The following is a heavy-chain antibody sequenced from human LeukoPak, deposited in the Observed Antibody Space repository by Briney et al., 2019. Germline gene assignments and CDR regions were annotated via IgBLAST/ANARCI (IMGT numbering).Heavy chain of an antibody. Sequence: KPSETVSLTCTVSGGSITNYYWSWIRQPAGKGLEWIGRIHSSGVSNYNPSLKSRVTMSIDTSKNQLSLRLSSVTAADTAVYYCARGRVGGYYGMDVWGQGTTVTVSS. CDR1: GGSITNYY. D-gene: IGHD3-10*01. CDR3: ARGRVGGYYGMDV. J-gene: IGHJ6*02. CDR2: IHSSGVS. V-gene: IGHV4-4*07.